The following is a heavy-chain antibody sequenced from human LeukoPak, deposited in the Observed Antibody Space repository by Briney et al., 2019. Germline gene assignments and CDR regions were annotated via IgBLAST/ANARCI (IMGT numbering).Heavy chain of an antibody. CDR2: IYWDDDK. D-gene: IGHD3-10*01. J-gene: IGHJ3*02. Sequence: ESGPTLVKPTQTLTLTCTLSGFSLSTSGVGVGWIRQPPGKALEWLALIYWDDDKRYSPSLKSRLTITKDTSKNQVVLTMTNMDPVDTATYYCAQVGSWDAFDIWGQGTMVTVSS. V-gene: IGHV2-5*02. CDR3: AQVGSWDAFDI. CDR1: GFSLSTSGVG.